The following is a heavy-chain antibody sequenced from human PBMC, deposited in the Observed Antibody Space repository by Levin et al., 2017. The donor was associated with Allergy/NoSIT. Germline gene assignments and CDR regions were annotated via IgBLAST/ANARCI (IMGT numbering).Heavy chain of an antibody. CDR2: IWYDGSNK. D-gene: IGHD2-8*02. J-gene: IGHJ3*02. Sequence: LSLTCAASGFTFSSYGMHWVRQAPGKGLEWVAVIWYDGSNKYYADSVKGRFTISRDNSKNTLYLQMNSLRAEDTAVYYCARDTYCTGGVCYVSAFDIWGQGTMVTVSS. V-gene: IGHV3-33*01. CDR1: GFTFSSYG. CDR3: ARDTYCTGGVCYVSAFDI.